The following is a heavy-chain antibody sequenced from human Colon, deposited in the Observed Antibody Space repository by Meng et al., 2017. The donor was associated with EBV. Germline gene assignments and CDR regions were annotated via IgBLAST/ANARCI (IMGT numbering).Heavy chain of an antibody. V-gene: IGHV6-1*01. CDR2: TGCRSKWCN. Sequence: QLGQGRPKPPQPPLPPLPTSGDTGASNSGGWNWSRQSPSGGLEWLGRTGCRSKWCNDYAVSLKSRLTIIPETSKNQFSLHLASVKPEATGVEYCAREVDYGGNSVRFDFWGQGTLVTVSS. CDR1: GDTGASNSGG. J-gene: IGHJ4*02. D-gene: IGHD4-23*01. CDR3: AREVDYGGNSVRFDF.